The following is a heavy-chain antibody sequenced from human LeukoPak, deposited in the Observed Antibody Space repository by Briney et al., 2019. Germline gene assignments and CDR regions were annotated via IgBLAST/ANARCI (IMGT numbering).Heavy chain of an antibody. Sequence: SETLSLTCTGSGGSISSHYWSWIRQPPGKGLEWIGHIYYSGSTNYNPSLRSRVTISVDTTKNQVSLKLSSVTAADTAVYYCARGQHDSSGYCPFDDWGQGTLVTVSS. CDR3: ARGQHDSSGYCPFDD. J-gene: IGHJ4*02. CDR2: IYYSGST. CDR1: GGSISSHY. V-gene: IGHV4-59*11. D-gene: IGHD3-22*01.